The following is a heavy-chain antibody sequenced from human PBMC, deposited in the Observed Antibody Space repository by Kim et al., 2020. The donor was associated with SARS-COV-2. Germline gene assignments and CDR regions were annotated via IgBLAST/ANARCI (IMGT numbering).Heavy chain of an antibody. Sequence: DYADSVKGRFTIARDNSKNILYLQMNSLRAEDTAVYYCAKAQSGWYFDYWGQGTLVTVSS. D-gene: IGHD6-19*01. J-gene: IGHJ4*02. CDR3: AKAQSGWYFDY. V-gene: IGHV3-23*01.